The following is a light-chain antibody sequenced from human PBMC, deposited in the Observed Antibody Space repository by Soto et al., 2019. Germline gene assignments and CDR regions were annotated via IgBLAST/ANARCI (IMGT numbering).Light chain of an antibody. V-gene: IGLV2-14*01. CDR3: SSYTRSTTVI. J-gene: IGLJ2*01. CDR1: SSDVGGYDF. CDR2: EVT. Sequence: QSVLTQPASVSGSPGQSITISCTGTSSDVGGYDFVSWYQQHPGKAPQLLIYEVTNRPSRISNRFSGSKSGNTASLTISGLQAEDEADYYCSSYTRSTTVIFGGGTKVTVL.